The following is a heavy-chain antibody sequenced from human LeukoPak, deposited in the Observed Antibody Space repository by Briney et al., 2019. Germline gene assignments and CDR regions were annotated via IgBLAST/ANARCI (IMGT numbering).Heavy chain of an antibody. CDR3: ARDLDYGDYWMYYFDY. D-gene: IGHD4-17*01. Sequence: GGSLRLSCAASGFTFSSYSMNWVRQAPGKGLEWVSSISSSSSYIYYADSVEGRFTISRDNAKNSLYLQMNSLRAEDTAVYYCARDLDYGDYWMYYFDYWGQGTLVTVSS. V-gene: IGHV3-21*01. CDR1: GFTFSSYS. CDR2: ISSSSSYI. J-gene: IGHJ4*02.